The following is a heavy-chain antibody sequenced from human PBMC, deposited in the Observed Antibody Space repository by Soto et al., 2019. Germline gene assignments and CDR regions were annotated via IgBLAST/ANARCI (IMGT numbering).Heavy chain of an antibody. J-gene: IGHJ6*03. CDR2: IIPILGIA. Sequence: QVQLVQSGAEVKKPGSSVKVSCKASGGTFGSYTISWVRQAPGQGLEWMGRIIPILGIANYAQKFQGRVTITADKSTSTAYMELSSLRSEDTAVYYCARDHTEYSSSAPSYYYYYMDVWGKGTTVTVSS. CDR3: ARDHTEYSSSAPSYYYYYMDV. CDR1: GGTFGSYT. V-gene: IGHV1-69*08. D-gene: IGHD6-6*01.